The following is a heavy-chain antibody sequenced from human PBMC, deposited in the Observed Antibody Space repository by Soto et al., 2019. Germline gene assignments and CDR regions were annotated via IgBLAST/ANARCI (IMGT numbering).Heavy chain of an antibody. J-gene: IGHJ5*02. D-gene: IGHD1-7*01. Sequence: PSETLSLTCAVSGGSISSSNYWSWIRQPPGKGLEWIGEINHSGSTNYNPSLKSRVTISVDTSKNQFSLKLSSVTAADTAVYYCARAWDYAQNNWFDPWGQGTLVTVSS. CDR2: INHSGST. CDR1: GGSISSSNY. V-gene: IGHV4-4*02. CDR3: ARAWDYAQNNWFDP.